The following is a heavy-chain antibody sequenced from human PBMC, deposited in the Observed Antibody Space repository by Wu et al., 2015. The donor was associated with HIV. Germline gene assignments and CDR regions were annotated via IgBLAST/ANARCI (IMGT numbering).Heavy chain of an antibody. J-gene: IGHJ4*02. CDR3: ARDWSGQQHLVSVDY. Sequence: QVQLVQSGAEVKKPGASVKVSCKASGYTFTSYYMHWVRQAPGQGLEWMGIINPSGGSTSYAQKFQGRVTMSTDTSTSTAYMELRSLRSGDTAVYYCARDWSGQQHLVSVDYWGQGTLVTVSS. CDR2: INPSGGST. CDR1: GYTFTSYY. D-gene: IGHD6-13*01. V-gene: IGHV1-46*01.